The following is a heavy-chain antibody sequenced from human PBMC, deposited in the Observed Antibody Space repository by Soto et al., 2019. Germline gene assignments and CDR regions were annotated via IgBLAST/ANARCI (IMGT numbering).Heavy chain of an antibody. V-gene: IGHV4-31*03. CDR1: GGSISSGGYY. CDR3: ARVVVAATEPLFDY. D-gene: IGHD2-15*01. J-gene: IGHJ4*02. CDR2: IYYSGST. Sequence: SETLSLTCTVSGGSISSGGYYWSWIRRHPGKGLEWIGYIYYSGSTYYNPSLKSRVTISVDTSKNQFSLKLSSVTAADTAVYYCARVVVAATEPLFDYWGQGTLVTVSS.